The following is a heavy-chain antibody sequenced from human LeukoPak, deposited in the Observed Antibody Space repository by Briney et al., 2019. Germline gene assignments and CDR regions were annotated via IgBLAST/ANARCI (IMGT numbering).Heavy chain of an antibody. V-gene: IGHV4-59*08. J-gene: IGHJ4*02. CDR3: AGRYCSSTSCYVSFDY. D-gene: IGHD2-2*01. Sequence: SETLSLTCTVSGGSISSYYWSWIRQPPGKGLEWIGYIYYSGSTNYNPSLKSRVTISVDTSKNRFSLKLSSVTAADTAVYYCAGRYCSSTSCYVSFDYWGQGNLVTVSS. CDR2: IYYSGST. CDR1: GGSISSYY.